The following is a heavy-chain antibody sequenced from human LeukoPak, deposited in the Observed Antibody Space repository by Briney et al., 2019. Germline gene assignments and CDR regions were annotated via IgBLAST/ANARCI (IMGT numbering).Heavy chain of an antibody. CDR3: ARDNAGDHFDY. V-gene: IGHV3-30*03. D-gene: IGHD6-13*01. CDR1: GFTFSSYG. CDR2: ISYDGSNK. Sequence: GGSLRLSCAASGFTFSSYGMHWVRQAPGKGLEWVAVISYDGSNKYYADSVKGRFTISRDNSKNTLYLQMNSLRAEDTAVYYCARDNAGDHFDYWGQGTLVTVSS. J-gene: IGHJ4*02.